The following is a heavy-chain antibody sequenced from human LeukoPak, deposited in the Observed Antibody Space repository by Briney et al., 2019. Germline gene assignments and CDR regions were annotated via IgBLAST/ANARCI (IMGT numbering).Heavy chain of an antibody. D-gene: IGHD5-18*01. Sequence: GGSLRLSCAASGFTFSSYAMHWVRQAPGKGLEWVAVISYDGSNKYYADSVKGRFTISRNNSKNTLYLQMNSLRAEDTAVYYCARDLGPVDTAMVPDYWGQGTLVTVSS. V-gene: IGHV3-30*04. CDR3: ARDLGPVDTAMVPDY. CDR2: ISYDGSNK. CDR1: GFTFSSYA. J-gene: IGHJ4*02.